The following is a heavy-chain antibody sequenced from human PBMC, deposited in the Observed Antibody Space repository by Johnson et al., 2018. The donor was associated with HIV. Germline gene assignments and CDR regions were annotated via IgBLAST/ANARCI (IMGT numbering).Heavy chain of an antibody. V-gene: IGHV3-66*01. CDR3: ARDGPHQRDGFDI. J-gene: IGHJ3*02. CDR2: IYSGGNT. Sequence: VQLLESGGGVVQPGRSLRLSCAASGFTFNSYGMRWVRQAPGKGLESVSVIYSGGNTYYSDSVKGRFTISRDNSMNTVYLQMNSLRAEDPAVYYCARDGPHQRDGFDIWGQGTMVTVSS. CDR1: GFTFNSYG.